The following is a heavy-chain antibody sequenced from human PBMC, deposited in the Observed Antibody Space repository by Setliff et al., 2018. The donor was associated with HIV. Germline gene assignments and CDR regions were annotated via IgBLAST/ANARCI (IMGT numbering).Heavy chain of an antibody. V-gene: IGHV4-4*07. J-gene: IGHJ4*02. Sequence: SETLSLTWTVSGGSISLYYWSWIRPPAGKGLEWIGRIYPSGNINYNPSLKSRLPRSIDTPKNQFSLKLSSVNATDTPVYYCARDAGPHYGSGPPLEYWGQGIQVTVSS. CDR3: ARDAGPHYGSGPPLEY. CDR2: IYPSGNI. D-gene: IGHD3-10*01. CDR1: GGSISLYY.